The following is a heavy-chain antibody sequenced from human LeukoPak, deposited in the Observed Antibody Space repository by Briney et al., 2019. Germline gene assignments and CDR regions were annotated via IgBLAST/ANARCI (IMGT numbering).Heavy chain of an antibody. V-gene: IGHV4-59*01. CDR3: ARSKYHLLY. D-gene: IGHD2-2*01. CDR2: VYYSGST. J-gene: IGHJ4*02. CDR1: GGSISNYY. Sequence: SETLSLTCTVSGGSISNYYWTWIRQPPGKGLEWIGYVYYSGSTNYNPSLKSRVTISVDPSKNQFSLKLSSVTAADTAVYYCARSKYHLLYWGQGTLVTVSS.